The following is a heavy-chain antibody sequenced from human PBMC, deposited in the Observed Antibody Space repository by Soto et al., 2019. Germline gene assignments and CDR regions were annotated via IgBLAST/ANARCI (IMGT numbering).Heavy chain of an antibody. CDR1: GFICSSYD. D-gene: IGHD2-8*02. Sequence: PGGSLRLSCAASGFICSSYDMSWVRQAPGKGLEWVSTILVGGSTHYEDSVKGRFTISRDGSKNTVYLQMNSLTAGDTAVYYCAKATATGGGAFDICGQGTMVTVSS. V-gene: IGHV3-23*01. CDR2: ILVGGST. CDR3: AKATATGGGAFDI. J-gene: IGHJ3*02.